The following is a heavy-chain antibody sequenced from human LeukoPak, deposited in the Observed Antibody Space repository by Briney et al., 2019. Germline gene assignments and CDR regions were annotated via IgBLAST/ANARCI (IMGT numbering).Heavy chain of an antibody. CDR1: GYTFTDYY. V-gene: IGHV1-2*06. J-gene: IGHJ6*02. Sequence: ASVKVSCKASGYTFTDYYMHWVRQAPGQGLEWMGRLNPNNAGTNYAQKFQGRVTMTRDTSISTAYMELSGLRSDDTAVYYCATWVVLVPDEPYGMGVWGQGTTVTVSS. CDR2: LNPNNAGT. D-gene: IGHD2-2*01. CDR3: ATWVVLVPDEPYGMGV.